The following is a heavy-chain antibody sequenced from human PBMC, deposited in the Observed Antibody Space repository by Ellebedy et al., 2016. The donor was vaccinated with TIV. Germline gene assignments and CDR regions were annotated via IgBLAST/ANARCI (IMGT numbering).Heavy chain of an antibody. CDR1: SGSIASYY. Sequence: SETLSLTCAVSSGSIASYYWSWLRQTPGKGLEWIGFVHFSGSTNHKPSLESRVTISLDASKNQFSLKLSSVTAADTAVYYCAGALVGYCSGGSCSYYDYWGQGTLVTVSS. D-gene: IGHD2-15*01. CDR3: AGALVGYCSGGSCSYYDY. CDR2: VHFSGST. J-gene: IGHJ4*02. V-gene: IGHV4-4*09.